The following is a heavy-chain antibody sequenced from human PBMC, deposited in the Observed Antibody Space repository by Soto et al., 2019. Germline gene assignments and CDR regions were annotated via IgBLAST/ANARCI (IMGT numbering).Heavy chain of an antibody. CDR2: IYSGGSI. CDR1: GFTVSNNY. J-gene: IGHJ4*02. CDR3: ATYSSLDY. Sequence: EVQLVETGGGLIQPGGSLRLSCAASGFTVSNNYMSWVRQAPGKGLEWVSLIYSGGSIYYADSVKGRFTISRDNSKNTLYLQMNSLRAEDTAVYYCATYSSLDYWGQGTLVTVSS. D-gene: IGHD6-13*01. V-gene: IGHV3-53*02.